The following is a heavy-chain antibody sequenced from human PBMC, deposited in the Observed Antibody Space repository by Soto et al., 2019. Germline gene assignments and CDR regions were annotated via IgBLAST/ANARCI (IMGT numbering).Heavy chain of an antibody. Sequence: GGSLRLSCAASGFTFSSYVMHWVRQAPGKGLEWVAVISYDGSNKYYADSVKGRFTISRDNSKNTLYLQMNSLRAEDTAVYYCAKYRIDIVLMVYATYYGMDVWGQGTTVTVSS. D-gene: IGHD2-8*01. V-gene: IGHV3-30*18. CDR2: ISYDGSNK. J-gene: IGHJ6*02. CDR1: GFTFSSYV. CDR3: AKYRIDIVLMVYATYYGMDV.